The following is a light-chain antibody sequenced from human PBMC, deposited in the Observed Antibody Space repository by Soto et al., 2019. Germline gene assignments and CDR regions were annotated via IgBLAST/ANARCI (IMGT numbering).Light chain of an antibody. CDR2: GTS. V-gene: IGKV3-20*01. Sequence: EIVLTQSPGTLSLSPGERATLSCRASQSVSSSYLAWYQQKPGQAPRLLIYGTSSRATGIPDRFSGSGSGTAFTLTISSLEPEEVAVYYCQQYGSTPPYTFGQGTKLEIK. CDR3: QQYGSTPPYT. CDR1: QSVSSSY. J-gene: IGKJ2*01.